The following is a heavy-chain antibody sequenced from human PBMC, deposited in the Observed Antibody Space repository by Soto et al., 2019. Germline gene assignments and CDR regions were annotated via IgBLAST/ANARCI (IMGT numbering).Heavy chain of an antibody. CDR3: AHNVGDCSGGSCYPYSFEY. V-gene: IGHV2-5*02. Sequence: QITLKESGPTLVKPTQTLTLTCTFSGFSLITSGVGVGWISHPPGKALQWLALIYWDDDKRYSPSLKSRHTITTDTSKTKVVLTMTNMDPVDTATYYWAHNVGDCSGGSCYPYSFEYWCQGTLVTVSS. J-gene: IGHJ4*02. D-gene: IGHD2-15*01. CDR1: GFSLITSGVG. CDR2: IYWDDDK.